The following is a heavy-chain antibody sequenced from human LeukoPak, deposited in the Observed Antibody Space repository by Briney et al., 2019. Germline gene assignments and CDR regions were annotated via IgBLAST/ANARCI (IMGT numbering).Heavy chain of an antibody. D-gene: IGHD5-12*01. CDR3: ARANRYDLYFDY. CDR1: GGSLSGYY. J-gene: IGHJ4*02. Sequence: SETLSLTCAVSGGSLSGYYWTWIRQPPGKGLEWIGEINHSGSTNYNPSLKSRVTISVDTSRKQFFLRLSSVTAADTAMYYCARANRYDLYFDYWGQGTLVTVSS. CDR2: INHSGST. V-gene: IGHV4-34*01.